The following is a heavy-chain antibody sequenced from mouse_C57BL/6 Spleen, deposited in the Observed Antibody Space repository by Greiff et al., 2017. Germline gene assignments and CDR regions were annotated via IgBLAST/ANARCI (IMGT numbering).Heavy chain of an antibody. V-gene: IGHV3-6*01. CDR2: ISYDGSN. CDR3: ARGETTVRVFPFAY. J-gene: IGHJ3*01. D-gene: IGHD1-1*01. CDR1: GYSITSGYY. Sequence: DVKLQESGPGLVKPSQSLSLTCSVTGYSITSGYYWNWIRQFPGNKLEWMGYISYDGSNNYNPSLKNRISITRDTSKNQFFLKLNSVTTEDTATYYCARGETTVRVFPFAYWGQGTLVTVSA.